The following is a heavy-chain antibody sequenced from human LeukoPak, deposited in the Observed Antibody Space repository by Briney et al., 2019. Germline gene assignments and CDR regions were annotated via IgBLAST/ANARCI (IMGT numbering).Heavy chain of an antibody. CDR1: GLSVSSNY. Sequence: QTGGSLRLSCVASGLSVSSNYMSWVRQAPGKGLEWVSVIYRDGSSYYAESVKGRFTISRDNSKNTLYIQMNSLRAEDTAVYYCARDLITVAGSLDHWGQGTLVAVSS. CDR2: IYRDGSS. J-gene: IGHJ4*02. CDR3: ARDLITVAGSLDH. D-gene: IGHD6-19*01. V-gene: IGHV3-66*01.